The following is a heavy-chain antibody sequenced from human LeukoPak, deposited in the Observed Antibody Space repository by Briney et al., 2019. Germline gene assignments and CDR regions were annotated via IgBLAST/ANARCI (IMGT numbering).Heavy chain of an antibody. CDR3: ARAHNQQLVSAFDI. CDR1: GFTFSSYS. CDR2: ISSSSSYI. Sequence: PGGSLRLSCAASGFTFSSYSMNWVRQALGKGLEWVSSISSSSSYIYYADSVKGRFTISRDNAKNSLYLQMNSLRAEDTAVYYCARAHNQQLVSAFDIWGQGTMVTVSS. V-gene: IGHV3-21*01. J-gene: IGHJ3*02. D-gene: IGHD6-6*01.